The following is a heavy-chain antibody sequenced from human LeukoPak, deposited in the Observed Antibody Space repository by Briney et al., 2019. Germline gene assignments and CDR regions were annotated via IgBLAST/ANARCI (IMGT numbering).Heavy chain of an antibody. D-gene: IGHD3-3*01. J-gene: IGHJ5*02. CDR3: ARVVTIFGVVIIPVGRSDP. Sequence: PSETLSLTCTVSGGSISSSSYYWGWIRQPPGKGLEWIGSIYYSGSTYYNPSLKSRVTISVDTSKNQFSLKLSSVTAADTAVYYCARVVTIFGVVIIPVGRSDPWGQGTLVTVSS. V-gene: IGHV4-39*07. CDR2: IYYSGST. CDR1: GGSISSSSYY.